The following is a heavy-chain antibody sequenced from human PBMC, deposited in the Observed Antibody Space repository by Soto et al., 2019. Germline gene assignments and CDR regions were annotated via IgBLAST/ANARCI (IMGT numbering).Heavy chain of an antibody. D-gene: IGHD5-18*01. CDR3: AKMTSDSYGRNYGMDV. CDR2: LSDSGVSP. V-gene: IGHV3-23*01. CDR1: GFPFSSYA. Sequence: LRLSCAGSGFPFSSYAMSWVRQAPEKGLEWVSALSDSGVSPYYADSVKGRFTISRDNSKNTLYLQMDSLRVEDTALYYCAKMTSDSYGRNYGMDVWGQGTTVTVSS. J-gene: IGHJ6*02.